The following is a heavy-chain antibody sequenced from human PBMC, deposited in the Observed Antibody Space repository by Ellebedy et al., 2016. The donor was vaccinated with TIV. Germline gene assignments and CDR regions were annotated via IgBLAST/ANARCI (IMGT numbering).Heavy chain of an antibody. CDR3: AREDAFDI. CDR1: GYTFTKSN. CDR2: VNPNSGDT. V-gene: IGHV1-8*01. J-gene: IGHJ3*02. Sequence: ASVKVSCKASGYTFTKSNINWVRQSTRQGLEGMGWVNPNSGDTDYAQKFRDRVTMTRDASTNSAYLELSSLRSADTAVYNWAREDAFDIWGQGTMVTVSS.